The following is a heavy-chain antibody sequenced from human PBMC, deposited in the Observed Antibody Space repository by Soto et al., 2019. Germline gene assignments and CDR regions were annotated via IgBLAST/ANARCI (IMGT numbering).Heavy chain of an antibody. CDR2: IIPIFGTA. V-gene: IGHV1-69*13. J-gene: IGHJ6*02. CDR1: GGTFSSYA. CDR3: ARDPPAYYGMDV. Sequence: ASVKVSCKASGGTFSSYAISWVRQAPGQGLEWMGGIIPIFGTANYAQKFQGRVTITADESTSTAYMELSSLRSEDTAVYYCARDPPAYYGMDVWGQGTTVTVPS.